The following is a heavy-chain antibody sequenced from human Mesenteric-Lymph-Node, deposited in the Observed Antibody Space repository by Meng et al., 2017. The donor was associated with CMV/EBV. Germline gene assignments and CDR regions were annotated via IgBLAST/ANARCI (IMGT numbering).Heavy chain of an antibody. V-gene: IGHV4-39*02. D-gene: IGHD3-10*01. CDR3: ARDTLTYSYGPGWIDP. Sequence: QPERQELGQRLVKPAVALSLKGTVSGGSISSSWHYWGWIRQPPGKGLEWIGSIFYSGSAHYNPALESRVTISIDKSKNEFFLNLGSVTAADTAMYFCARDTLTYSYGPGWIDPWGQGTLVTVSS. J-gene: IGHJ5*02. CDR1: GGSISSSWHY. CDR2: IFYSGSA.